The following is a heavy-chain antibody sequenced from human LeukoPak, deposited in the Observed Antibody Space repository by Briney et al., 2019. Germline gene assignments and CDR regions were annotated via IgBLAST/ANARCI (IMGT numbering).Heavy chain of an antibody. D-gene: IGHD2-2*01. CDR2: IYWSGST. J-gene: IGHJ4*02. V-gene: IGHV4-39*01. CDR1: GCSISSSSYY. CDR3: ARQLGYCSSTSCYADKVDY. Sequence: SETLSLTCTVSGCSISSSSYYWGWIRQPPGKGLEGIGSIYWSGSTYYNPSLKSRVTISVDPSKNQFSLKLSSVTAADTAVYYCARQLGYCSSTSCYADKVDYWGQGTLVTVSS.